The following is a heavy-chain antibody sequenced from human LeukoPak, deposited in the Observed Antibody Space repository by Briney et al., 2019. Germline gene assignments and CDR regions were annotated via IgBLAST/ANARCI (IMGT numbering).Heavy chain of an antibody. D-gene: IGHD2-15*01. CDR2: IRSKAYGGTT. Sequence: GGSLRLSCAASGFTFGDYTMSWVRQAPGKGLEWVGFIRSKAYGGTTEYAASVEGRFTISRDDSKSIAYLQMNSLKSEDTAVYYCTRAFATAITFRIDPWGQGTLVTVSS. CDR1: GFTFGDYT. J-gene: IGHJ5*02. V-gene: IGHV3-49*04. CDR3: TRAFATAITFRIDP.